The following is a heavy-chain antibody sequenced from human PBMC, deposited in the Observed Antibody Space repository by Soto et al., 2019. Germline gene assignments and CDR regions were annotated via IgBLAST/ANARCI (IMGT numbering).Heavy chain of an antibody. D-gene: IGHD6-19*01. J-gene: IGHJ4*02. Sequence: EVQLLESGGGLVQPGGSLRLSCAASGFTFSSYAMSWVRQAPGKGLEWVSAISGSGGSTYYADSVKGRFTISRDNSKNTLDLQMNSLRAEDTAVYYCARAVAGLYYFDYWGQGTLVTVSS. V-gene: IGHV3-23*01. CDR1: GFTFSSYA. CDR2: ISGSGGST. CDR3: ARAVAGLYYFDY.